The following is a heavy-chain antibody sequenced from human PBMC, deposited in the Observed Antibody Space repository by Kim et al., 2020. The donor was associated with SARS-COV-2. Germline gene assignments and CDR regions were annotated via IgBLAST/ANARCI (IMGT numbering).Heavy chain of an antibody. Sequence: SETLSLTCAVSGGSISSSYWWSWVRQPPGKGLEWIGEIYHSGSTNYNPSLKSRVTISVDKSKNQFSLKLSSVTAADTAVYYCARVVVAATLYYYYGMDVWGPGTTVTVSS. J-gene: IGHJ6*02. V-gene: IGHV4-4*02. D-gene: IGHD2-15*01. CDR3: ARVVVAATLYYYYGMDV. CDR2: IYHSGST. CDR1: GGSISSSYW.